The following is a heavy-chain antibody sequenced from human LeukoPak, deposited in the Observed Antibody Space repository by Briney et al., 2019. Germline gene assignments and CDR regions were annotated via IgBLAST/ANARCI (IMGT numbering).Heavy chain of an antibody. J-gene: IGHJ3*02. CDR2: ISGSGGST. V-gene: IGHV3-23*01. D-gene: IGHD1-26*01. Sequence: GGSLRLSCAASGFTFSSYAMSWVRQAPGKGLEWVSAISGSGGSTYYADSVKGRFTISRDNSKNTLYLQMNSLRAEDTAVYYCAKDSGGAGVKGIVGATVGHDAFDIWGQGIMVTVSS. CDR3: AKDSGGAGVKGIVGATVGHDAFDI. CDR1: GFTFSSYA.